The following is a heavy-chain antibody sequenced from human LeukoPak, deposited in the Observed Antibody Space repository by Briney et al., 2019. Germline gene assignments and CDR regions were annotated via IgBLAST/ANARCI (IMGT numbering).Heavy chain of an antibody. CDR1: WIHLSSYV. J-gene: IGHJ5*01. D-gene: IGHD2-2*01. V-gene: IGHV3-48*03. Sequence: GGPLRHFRATCWIHLSSYVMNWLHQAAGKGLGWVSYISGSCSTIYYADSLKGRFTISRDNAKNSLSLQMNSLRAEDTAIYYCARDGPDCSSNHCYFWFDGWGQGTPVTVS. CDR3: ARDGPDCSSNHCYFWFDG. CDR2: ISGSCSTI.